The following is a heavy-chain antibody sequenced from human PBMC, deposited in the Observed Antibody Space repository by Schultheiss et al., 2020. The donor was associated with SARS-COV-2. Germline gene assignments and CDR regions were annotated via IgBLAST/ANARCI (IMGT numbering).Heavy chain of an antibody. J-gene: IGHJ4*02. V-gene: IGHV1-69*05. CDR3: ARGGLRRSSSTGRGCGFDY. CDR2: IIPIFGTA. D-gene: IGHD6-13*01. Sequence: SVKVSCKASGGTFSTYVISWVRQAPGQGLEWMGGIIPIFGTANYAQKFQGRVTMTRDTSTSTVYMELSSLRSEDTAVYYCARGGLRRSSSTGRGCGFDYWGQGTLVTVSS. CDR1: GGTFSTYV.